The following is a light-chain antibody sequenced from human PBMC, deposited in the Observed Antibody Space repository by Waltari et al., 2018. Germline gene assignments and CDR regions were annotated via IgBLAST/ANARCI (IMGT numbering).Light chain of an antibody. CDR1: SGDIGAYNS. Sequence: QSALTQPPSASGSPGQSVPISCTRTSGDIGAYNSVNWYRQHPGKVPKLMIYDVNRRPSGVPDRFSGSKSGNTASLTVSGLQPEDEAVYYCNSFAGSDTVVFGGGTTLTVL. CDR2: DVN. CDR3: NSFAGSDTVV. V-gene: IGLV2-8*01. J-gene: IGLJ2*01.